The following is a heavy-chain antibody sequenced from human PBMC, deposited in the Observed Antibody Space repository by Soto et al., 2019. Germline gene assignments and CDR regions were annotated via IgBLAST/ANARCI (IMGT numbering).Heavy chain of an antibody. CDR2: IIPIFGTA. CDR3: ARGKKYSSSFDYYYGMDV. CDR1: GGTFSSYA. J-gene: IGHJ6*02. V-gene: IGHV1-69*13. Sequence: SVKVSCKASGGTFSSYAISWVRQAPGQGLEWMGGIIPIFGTANYAQKFQGRVTITADESTSTAYMELSSLRSEDTAVYYCARGKKYSSSFDYYYGMDVWGQGTTVTVSS. D-gene: IGHD6-13*01.